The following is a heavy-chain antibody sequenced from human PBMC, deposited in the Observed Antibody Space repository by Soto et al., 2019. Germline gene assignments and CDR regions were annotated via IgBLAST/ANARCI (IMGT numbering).Heavy chain of an antibody. CDR2: ISYYNGNT. J-gene: IGHJ5*02. D-gene: IGHD6-19*01. Sequence: ASAKVFFKASSSIFISNVISWVRRAPGQGLELMRWISYYNGNTNYTQKLQGRVTMTTDTSRSTDYMELKSLRSDDTAVYYCARSIGIAVAPLLFDHWGQGTLVNVSS. V-gene: IGHV1-18*01. CDR1: SSIFISNV. CDR3: ARSIGIAVAPLLFDH.